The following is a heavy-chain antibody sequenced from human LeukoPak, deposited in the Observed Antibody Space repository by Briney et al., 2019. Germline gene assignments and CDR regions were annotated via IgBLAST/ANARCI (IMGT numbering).Heavy chain of an antibody. D-gene: IGHD3-9*01. V-gene: IGHV3-21*01. CDR2: ISSSSSYI. J-gene: IGHJ4*02. CDR1: GFTFSDYW. Sequence: GGSLRLSCAASGFTFSDYWMSWVRQAPGKGLEWVSSISSSSSYIYYADSVKGRFTISRDNAKNSLYLQMNSLRAEDTAVYYCARDGSRYFDWLGLDYWGQGTLVTVSS. CDR3: ARDGSRYFDWLGLDY.